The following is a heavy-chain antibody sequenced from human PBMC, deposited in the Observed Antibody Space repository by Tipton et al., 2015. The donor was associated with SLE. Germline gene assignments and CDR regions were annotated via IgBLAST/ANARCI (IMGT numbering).Heavy chain of an antibody. CDR3: ARDGTGVGWFDP. CDR2: IYHSGST. D-gene: IGHD3/OR15-3a*01. J-gene: IGHJ5*02. Sequence: TLSLTCAVSGGSISSSNWWTWVRQPPGKGLEWIGEIYHSGSTNYNPSLKSRVTISVDRSKNQFSLKLSSVTAADTAVYYCARDGTGVGWFDPWGQGTLVTVSS. V-gene: IGHV4-4*02. CDR1: GGSISSSNW.